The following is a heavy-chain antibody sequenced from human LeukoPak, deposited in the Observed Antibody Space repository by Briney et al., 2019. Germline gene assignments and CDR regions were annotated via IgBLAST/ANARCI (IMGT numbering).Heavy chain of an antibody. Sequence: GGSLRLSCAASGFAFSSFAMGWVRQAPGKGLEWVSAISGSGGSTYYADSVKGRFTISRDNSKNTLHLQMNSLSAEDTAVYYCAKEVRESAWFYFDYWGQGTLATVSS. CDR3: AKEVRESAWFYFDY. CDR2: ISGSGGST. D-gene: IGHD3-10*01. J-gene: IGHJ4*02. V-gene: IGHV3-23*01. CDR1: GFAFSSFA.